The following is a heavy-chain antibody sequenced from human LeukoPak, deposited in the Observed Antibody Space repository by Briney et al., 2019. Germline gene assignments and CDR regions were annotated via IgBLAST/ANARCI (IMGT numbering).Heavy chain of an antibody. CDR1: GYTFTSYY. CDR3: ARNPPYYYYYMDV. V-gene: IGHV1-46*01. J-gene: IGHJ6*03. CDR2: INPSGGST. Sequence: ASVKVSCKASGYTFTSYYMHWVRQAPGQGLEWMGIINPSGGSTSYAQKFQGRVTMTRDTSISTAYMELSRLRSDDTAVYYCARNPPYYYYYMDVWGKGTTVTVSS.